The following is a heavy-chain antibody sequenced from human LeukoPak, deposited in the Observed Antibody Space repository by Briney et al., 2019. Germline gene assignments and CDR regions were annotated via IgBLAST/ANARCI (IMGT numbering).Heavy chain of an antibody. CDR2: ISSDGGST. V-gene: IGHV3-64D*06. CDR3: VKDLRVGGDY. J-gene: IGHJ4*02. Sequence: PGGSLRLSCSASGFTFSNYPMYWVRQAPGKGLEYVSAISSDGGSTYYADSVKGRFTISRDNSKNTLYLQMNSLRAEDTAVYYCVKDLRVGGDYWGQGTMVTVSS. CDR1: GFTFSNYP. D-gene: IGHD3-16*01.